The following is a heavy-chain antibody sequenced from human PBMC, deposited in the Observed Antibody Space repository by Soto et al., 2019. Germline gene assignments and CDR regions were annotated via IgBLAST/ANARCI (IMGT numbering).Heavy chain of an antibody. V-gene: IGHV4-31*03. CDR2: IYYSGST. CDR3: ARVTFINGMDV. D-gene: IGHD3-10*01. Sequence: PSVTLSLTCSITCCSIGSGVCYWSWVRQHPGKGLEWIGYIYYSGSTYYNPSLKSRVTISVDTSKNQFSLKLSSVTAADTAVYYCARVTFINGMDVWGQGTTVTVSS. J-gene: IGHJ6*02. CDR1: CCSIGSGVCY.